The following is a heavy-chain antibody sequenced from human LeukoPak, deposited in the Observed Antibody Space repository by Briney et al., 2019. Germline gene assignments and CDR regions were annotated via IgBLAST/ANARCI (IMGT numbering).Heavy chain of an antibody. CDR3: ARCGAYYFDY. Sequence: TPSETLSLTCTVFSGSISSGSYYWSWIRQPPGKGLEWIGYIYYSGSTNYNPSLKSRVTISVDTSKNQFSLKLSSVTAADTAVYYCARCGAYYFDYWGQGTLVTVSS. CDR2: IYYSGST. J-gene: IGHJ4*02. V-gene: IGHV4-61*01. CDR1: SGSISSGSYY. D-gene: IGHD4-17*01.